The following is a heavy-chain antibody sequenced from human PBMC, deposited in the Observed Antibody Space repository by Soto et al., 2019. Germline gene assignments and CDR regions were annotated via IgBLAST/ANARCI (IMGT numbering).Heavy chain of an antibody. J-gene: IGHJ5*02. CDR2: ISAYNGVT. CDR3: ARAIAVIAYTPPLQNNWFDH. CDR1: GYTFSNYG. D-gene: IGHD3-16*01. Sequence: QVHVVQSGPEVKKPGASAKVSCKTSGYTFSNYGIAWVRQAPGQGLEWMGWISAYNGVTNYAQNFQGRVTMTTDTSTSTAYMELRSLRSDDTALYYCARAIAVIAYTPPLQNNWFDHWGQGTMVTVAS. V-gene: IGHV1-18*01.